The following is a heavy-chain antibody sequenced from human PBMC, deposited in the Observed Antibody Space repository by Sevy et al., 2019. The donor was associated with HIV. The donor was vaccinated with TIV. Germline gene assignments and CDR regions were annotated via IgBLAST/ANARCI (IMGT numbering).Heavy chain of an antibody. Sequence: ASVKVSCKASGYTFTSYGISWVRQAHGQGLEWMGWISAYNGNTNYAQKLQGRVTMTTDTSTSTAYMELRSLRSDDTAVYYCARFLIRYYYDSSGYYYFDYWGQGTLVTVSS. CDR3: ARFLIRYYYDSSGYYYFDY. V-gene: IGHV1-18*01. J-gene: IGHJ4*02. D-gene: IGHD3-22*01. CDR1: GYTFTSYG. CDR2: ISAYNGNT.